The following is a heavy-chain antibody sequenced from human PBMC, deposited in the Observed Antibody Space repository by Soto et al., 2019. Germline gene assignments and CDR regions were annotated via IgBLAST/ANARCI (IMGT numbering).Heavy chain of an antibody. CDR3: ARGRGTVTTAIYGMDV. D-gene: IGHD4-17*01. Sequence: PSETLSLTCAVYGGFFSGYYWSWIRQPPGKGLEWIGEINHSGSTNYNPSPKSRVTISVDTSKNQFSLKLSSVTAADTAVYYCARGRGTVTTAIYGMDVWGQGXTVTVSS. CDR1: GGFFSGYY. V-gene: IGHV4-34*01. CDR2: INHSGST. J-gene: IGHJ6*02.